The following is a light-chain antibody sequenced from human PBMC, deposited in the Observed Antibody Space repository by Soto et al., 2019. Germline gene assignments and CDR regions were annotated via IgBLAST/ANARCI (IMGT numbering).Light chain of an antibody. CDR3: QQLNSYPVT. Sequence: DIQLTQSPSFLYAAVGDRVTITCRASQGISSCLAWYQQKPGKAPKLLIYAASTLQSGVPSRFSGSGSGTELTLTISSLQSDDFATYYCQQLNSYPVTFGGGTKVEIK. CDR2: AAS. J-gene: IGKJ4*01. CDR1: QGISSC. V-gene: IGKV1-9*01.